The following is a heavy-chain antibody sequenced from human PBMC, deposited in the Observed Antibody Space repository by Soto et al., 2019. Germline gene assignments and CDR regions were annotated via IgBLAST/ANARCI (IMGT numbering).Heavy chain of an antibody. CDR1: GGSISSYY. CDR2: IYYSGST. CDR3: ARIGTAAAGTVYYYYMDV. D-gene: IGHD6-13*01. V-gene: IGHV4-59*01. J-gene: IGHJ6*03. Sequence: PSETLSLTCTVSGGSISSYYWSWIRQPPGKGLEWIGYIYYSGSTNYNPSLKSRVTISVDTSKNQFSLKLSSVTAADTAVYYCARIGTAAAGTVYYYYMDVWGKGTTVTVSS.